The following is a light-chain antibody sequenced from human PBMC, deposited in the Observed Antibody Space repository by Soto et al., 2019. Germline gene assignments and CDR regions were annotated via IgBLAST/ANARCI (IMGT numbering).Light chain of an antibody. CDR3: QQYNSYWT. CDR2: KAS. J-gene: IGKJ1*01. V-gene: IGKV1-5*03. Sequence: DLQLTQSPSTLSASVGDRVTIPCRASQSISSWLAWYQQKPGKAPKLLIYKASSLESGVPSRFSGSGSGTEFTLTISSLQPDDFATYYCQQYNSYWTFGQGTKVEIK. CDR1: QSISSW.